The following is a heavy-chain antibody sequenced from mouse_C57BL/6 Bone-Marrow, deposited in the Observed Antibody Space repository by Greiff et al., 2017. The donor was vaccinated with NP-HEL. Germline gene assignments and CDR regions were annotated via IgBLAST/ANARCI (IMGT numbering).Heavy chain of an antibody. CDR2: ISDGGSYT. J-gene: IGHJ1*03. D-gene: IGHD1-1*01. CDR3: ARDGGTVSWYFDV. Sequence: EVHLVESGGGLVKPGGSLKLSCAASGFTFSSYAMSWVRQTPDKRLEWVATISDGGSYTYYPDNVKGRFTISRDNAKNNLYLQMSHLKSEDTAMYYCARDGGTVSWYFDVWGTGTTVTVSS. CDR1: GFTFSSYA. V-gene: IGHV5-4*01.